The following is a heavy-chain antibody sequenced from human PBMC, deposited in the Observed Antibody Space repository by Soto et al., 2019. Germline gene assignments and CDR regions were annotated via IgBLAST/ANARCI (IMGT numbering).Heavy chain of an antibody. CDR3: AREYTAWPLAYGLDV. J-gene: IGHJ6*02. V-gene: IGHV3-21*01. CDR1: GFTFSNFS. Sequence: VGSLRLSCVGSGFTFSNFSINWVRQAPGKGLEWVSSISSRSDIYYADSLKGRFTISRDNAKNSVSLQMNSLRAEDTAVYYCAREYTAWPLAYGLDVWGQGTTVTVSS. D-gene: IGHD2-2*02. CDR2: ISSRSDI.